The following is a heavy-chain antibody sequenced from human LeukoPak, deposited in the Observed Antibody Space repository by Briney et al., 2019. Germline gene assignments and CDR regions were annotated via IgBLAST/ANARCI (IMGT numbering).Heavy chain of an antibody. CDR2: IYYSGST. CDR3: ARVAAAAGIINWFDP. D-gene: IGHD6-13*01. CDR1: GGSISSYY. V-gene: IGHV4-59*01. Sequence: PSETLSLTCTVSGGSISSYYWSWIRQPPGKGLEWIGYIYYSGSTNYNPSLKSRVTISVDTSKNRFSLKLSSVTAADTAVYYCARVAAAAGIINWFDPWGQGTLVTVSS. J-gene: IGHJ5*02.